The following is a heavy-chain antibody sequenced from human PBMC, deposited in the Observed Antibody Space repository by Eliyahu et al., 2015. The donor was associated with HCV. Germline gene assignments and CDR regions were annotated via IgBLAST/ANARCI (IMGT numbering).Heavy chain of an antibody. CDR3: ARDGGSGGSGSFDP. J-gene: IGHJ5*02. CDR1: GFTFSSYS. D-gene: IGHD2-15*01. Sequence: EVQLVESGGGLVKPGGSLRLSCAASGFTFSSYSMNWVRQAPGKGLGWVSSISSSSSYIYYADSVKGRFTISRDNAKNSLYLQMNSLRAEDTAVYYCARDGGSGGSGSFDPWGQGTLVTVSS. V-gene: IGHV3-21*01. CDR2: ISSSSSYI.